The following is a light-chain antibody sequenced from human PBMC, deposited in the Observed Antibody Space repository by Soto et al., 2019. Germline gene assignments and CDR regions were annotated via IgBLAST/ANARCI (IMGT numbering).Light chain of an antibody. V-gene: IGKV1-5*03. CDR1: QSISVW. J-gene: IGKJ1*01. CDR3: QRYNNLYT. Sequence: DIQMTQSPSTLSASVGDRVIITCRARQSISVWLAWYQQKSGKVPKLLISKASNVETGVPSRFSGSGSGTEFTLTISSLQSDDFATYYCQRYNNLYTFGQGTKVEI. CDR2: KAS.